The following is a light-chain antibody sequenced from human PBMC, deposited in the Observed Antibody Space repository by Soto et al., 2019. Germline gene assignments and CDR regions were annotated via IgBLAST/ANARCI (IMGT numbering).Light chain of an antibody. V-gene: IGLV2-8*01. J-gene: IGLJ1*01. CDR1: SSDVGAYDY. CDR3: SSFAGSNNFPYV. Sequence: QSVLTQPPAASGSRGQSVTISCTGTSSDVGAYDYVSWYQQHPGKAPKLMIYEINKRPSGVPDRFSGSKSGNTASLTVSGLQVEDEADYYCSSFAGSNNFPYVLGTGTKV. CDR2: EIN.